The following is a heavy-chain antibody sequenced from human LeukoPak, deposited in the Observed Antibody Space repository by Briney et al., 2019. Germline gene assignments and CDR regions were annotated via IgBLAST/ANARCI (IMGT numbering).Heavy chain of an antibody. CDR1: GGSFSGYY. CDR3: ARRGYCSSTSCSGDFDY. J-gene: IGHJ4*02. D-gene: IGHD2-2*01. CDR2: INHSGST. Sequence: SETLSLTCAVYGGSFSGYYWSWIRQPPGKGLEWIGEINHSGSTNYNPSLKSRVTISVDTSKNQFSPKLSSVTAADTAVYYCARRGYCSSTSCSGDFDYWGQGTLVTVSS. V-gene: IGHV4-34*01.